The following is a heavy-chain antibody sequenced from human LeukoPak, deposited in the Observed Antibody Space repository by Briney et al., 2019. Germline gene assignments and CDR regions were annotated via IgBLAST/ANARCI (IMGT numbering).Heavy chain of an antibody. Sequence: GESLKISCKASGYTFSDYWIGWVRHMPGKGLEWMTIIYPGDSETRYSPSLQGQVTISADKSISTAYLQWSSLKASDTAMYYCARRSGIFVDYWGQGTLVTVSS. D-gene: IGHD2-15*01. CDR2: IYPGDSET. CDR1: GYTFSDYW. J-gene: IGHJ4*02. CDR3: ARRSGIFVDY. V-gene: IGHV5-51*01.